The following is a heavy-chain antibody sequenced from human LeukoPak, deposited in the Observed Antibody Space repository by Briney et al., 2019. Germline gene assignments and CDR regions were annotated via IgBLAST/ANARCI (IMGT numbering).Heavy chain of an antibody. J-gene: IGHJ5*02. CDR1: GDSVSSNGAV. CDR2: TYYRSKWFN. D-gene: IGHD3-16*01. CDR3: ARALGKNWFDL. V-gene: IGHV6-1*01. Sequence: SQTLSLTCAISGDSVSSNGAVWNWIRQSPSRGLEWLGRTYYRSKWFNDYAVSVKSRIIIGPDTSKSQFSLQLNSVTPEDTAVYYCARALGKNWFDLWGQGTLVTVSS.